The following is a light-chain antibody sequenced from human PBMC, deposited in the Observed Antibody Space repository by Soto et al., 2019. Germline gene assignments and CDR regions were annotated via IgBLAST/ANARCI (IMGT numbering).Light chain of an antibody. CDR1: SSNIGNNY. CDR2: RND. Sequence: QSPLTQPPSASGIPGQRVSVSCSGSSSNIGNNYVFWYQHLPGTAPKLLIYRNDQRPSGVSARFSGSKSGTSASLAISGLRSEDEADYYCAAWDDSLSGSYVFGPGTKVTVL. J-gene: IGLJ1*01. V-gene: IGLV1-47*01. CDR3: AAWDDSLSGSYV.